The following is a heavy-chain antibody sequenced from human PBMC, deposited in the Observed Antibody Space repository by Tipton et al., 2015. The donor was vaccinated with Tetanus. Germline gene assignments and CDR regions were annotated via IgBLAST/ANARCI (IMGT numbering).Heavy chain of an antibody. CDR2: IYYSGST. CDR1: GGSMSSGEYY. CDR3: AGDPSGGVRYFDY. V-gene: IGHV4-61*08. J-gene: IGHJ4*02. Sequence: TLSLTCNVSGGSMSSGEYYWSWIRQLPGKGLEWIGYIYYSGSTNYNPSLKSRVTISVDTSKNQFSLKLSSVTAADTAVYYCAGDPSGGVRYFDYWGQGTLVTVSS. D-gene: IGHD2-8*01.